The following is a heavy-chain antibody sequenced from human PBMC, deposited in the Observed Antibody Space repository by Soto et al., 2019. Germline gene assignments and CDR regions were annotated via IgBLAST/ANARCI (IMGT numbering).Heavy chain of an antibody. CDR3: ASWTTELPDGQFDP. J-gene: IGHJ5*02. CDR2: IYYSGST. CDR1: GGSISSYY. D-gene: IGHD1-7*01. V-gene: IGHV4-59*12. Sequence: SETLSLTCTVSGGSISSYYWSWIRQPPGKGLEWIGYIYYSGSTNYNPSLKSRVTISVDTSKNQFSLKLSSVTAADTAVYYCASWTTELPDGQFDPWGQGTLVNVSS.